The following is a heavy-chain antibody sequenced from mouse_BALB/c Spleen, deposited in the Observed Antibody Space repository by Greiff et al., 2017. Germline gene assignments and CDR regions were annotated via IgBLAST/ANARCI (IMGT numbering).Heavy chain of an antibody. Sequence: EVQRVESGGGLVQPGGSRKLSCAASGFTFSSFGMHWVRQAPEKGLEWVAYISSGSSTIYYADTVKGRFTISRDNPKNTLFLQMTSLRSEDTAMYYCARSFYYDYDVWFAYWGQGTLVTVSA. CDR3: ARSFYYDYDVWFAY. J-gene: IGHJ3*01. CDR1: GFTFSSFG. CDR2: ISSGSSTI. D-gene: IGHD2-4*01. V-gene: IGHV5-17*02.